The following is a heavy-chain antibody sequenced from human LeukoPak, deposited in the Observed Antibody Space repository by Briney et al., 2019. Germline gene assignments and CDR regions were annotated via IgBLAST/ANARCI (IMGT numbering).Heavy chain of an antibody. CDR2: INPSGGST. Sequence: ASVKVSCKASGYTFTSYYMHWVRQAPGQGLEWMGIINPSGGSTSYAQKFQGRVTITRDTSASTAYMELSSLRSEDTAVYYCARGGVPGYYYDSSGYYYHYFDYWGQGTLVTVSS. CDR3: ARGGVPGYYYDSSGYYYHYFDY. CDR1: GYTFTSYY. J-gene: IGHJ4*02. D-gene: IGHD3-22*01. V-gene: IGHV1-46*01.